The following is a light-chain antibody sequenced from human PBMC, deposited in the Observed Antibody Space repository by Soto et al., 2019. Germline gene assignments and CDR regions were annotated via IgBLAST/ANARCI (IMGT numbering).Light chain of an antibody. Sequence: DIQMTQSPASLSASVGDRVTITCQASEDIGNYLNWYQQKPGKAPKLLIYDASNLETGVPSRFSASGSGTDFTFTITNLQPEDVAAYYCQQYDTLYTFGRGTRLEI. CDR1: EDIGNY. CDR2: DAS. CDR3: QQYDTLYT. J-gene: IGKJ2*01. V-gene: IGKV1-33*01.